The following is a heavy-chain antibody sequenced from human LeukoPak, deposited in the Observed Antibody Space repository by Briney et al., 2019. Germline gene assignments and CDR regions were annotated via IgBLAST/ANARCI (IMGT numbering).Heavy chain of an antibody. Sequence: SETLSLTCTVSGYSISSGYYWGWIRQPAGKGLEWIGRIYGSGSTDYNPSLKSRVTMSIDTSKNQFSLNLISVTAADTAVYYCARDSGTTGEVKFDPWGQGTLVTVSS. CDR1: GYSISSGYY. V-gene: IGHV4-38-2*02. CDR2: IYGSGST. J-gene: IGHJ5*02. CDR3: ARDSGTTGEVKFDP. D-gene: IGHD3-10*01.